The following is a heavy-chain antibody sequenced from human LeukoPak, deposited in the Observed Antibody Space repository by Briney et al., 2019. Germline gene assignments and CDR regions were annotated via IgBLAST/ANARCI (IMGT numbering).Heavy chain of an antibody. CDR3: ARGRRWSRFRIVVVITSYFDY. D-gene: IGHD3-22*01. CDR1: GDSISGYY. Sequence: SETLSLTCTVSGDSISGYYWSWIRQPPGKGLEWIGYIYYSGSTNYNPSLKSRVTISVDTSKNQFSLKLSSVTAADTAVYYCARGRRWSRFRIVVVITSYFDYWGQGTLVTVSS. V-gene: IGHV4-59*12. CDR2: IYYSGST. J-gene: IGHJ4*02.